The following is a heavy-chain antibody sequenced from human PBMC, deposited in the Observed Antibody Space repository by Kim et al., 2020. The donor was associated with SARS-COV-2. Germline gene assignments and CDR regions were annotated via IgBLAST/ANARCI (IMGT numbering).Heavy chain of an antibody. CDR2: IYYSGST. CDR3: ARSASSGWYLRFMPPDY. D-gene: IGHD6-19*01. V-gene: IGHV4-39*01. Sequence: SETLSLTCTVSGGSISSSSYYWGWIRQPPGKGLEWIGSIYYSGSTYYNPSLKSRVTISVDTSKNQFSLKLSSVTAADTTVYYCARSASSGWYLRFMPPDYWGQGTLVTVSS. J-gene: IGHJ4*02. CDR1: GGSISSSSYY.